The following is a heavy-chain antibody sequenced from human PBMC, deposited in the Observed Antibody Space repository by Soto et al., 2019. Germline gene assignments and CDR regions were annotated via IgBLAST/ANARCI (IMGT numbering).Heavy chain of an antibody. CDR1: GGSINNGDFY. J-gene: IGHJ5*02. CDR3: ATLTTSRFDP. Sequence: SETLSLTCSVSGGSINNGDFYWSWIRQPPGKGLEWVGYIYYTESSFYNPSLKSRVAMSIDTSKNQFSLKLSSVTAADTAVYYCATLTTSRFDPWGQGTLVTVSS. V-gene: IGHV4-30-4*01. D-gene: IGHD4-17*01. CDR2: IYYTESS.